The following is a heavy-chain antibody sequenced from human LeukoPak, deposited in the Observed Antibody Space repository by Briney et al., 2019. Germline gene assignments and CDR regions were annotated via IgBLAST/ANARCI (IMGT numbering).Heavy chain of an antibody. CDR3: ARGLRRLGYNWFDP. CDR1: GGSFSGYY. D-gene: IGHD6-19*01. V-gene: IGHV4-34*01. CDR2: INHSGST. J-gene: IGHJ5*02. Sequence: SETLSLTCAVYGGSFSGYYWSWIRQPPGKGLEWIGEINHSGSTNYNPSLKSRVTISVDTSKNQFSLKLSSVTAADTAVYYCARGLRRLGYNWFDPWGQGTLVIVSS.